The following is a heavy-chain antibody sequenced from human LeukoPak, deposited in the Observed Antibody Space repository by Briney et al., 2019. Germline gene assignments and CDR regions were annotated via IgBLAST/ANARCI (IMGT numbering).Heavy chain of an antibody. J-gene: IGHJ4*02. V-gene: IGHV4-59*12. Sequence: PSETLSLTCTVSGGSISTYFWSWIRQPPGKGLEWIGYIYYSGSTNYNPSLKSRVTISVDTSKNQFSLKLSSVTAADTAVYYCARLTPPFGDFDYWGQGTLVTVSS. CDR2: IYYSGST. D-gene: IGHD3-10*01. CDR3: ARLTPPFGDFDY. CDR1: GGSISTYF.